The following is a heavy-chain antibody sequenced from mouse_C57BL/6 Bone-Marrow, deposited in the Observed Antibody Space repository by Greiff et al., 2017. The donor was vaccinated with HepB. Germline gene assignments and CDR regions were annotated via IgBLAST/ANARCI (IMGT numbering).Heavy chain of an antibody. J-gene: IGHJ4*01. D-gene: IGHD3-1*01. CDR3: ERDRRRGGAMDY. CDR1: GFTFNTYA. CDR2: ISSKSSNYAT. Sequence: EVKLVESGGGLVQPKGSLKLSCAASGFTFNTYAMHWVRQAPGKGLEWVARISSKSSNYATYYADSVKDRFTISRADSQSMLYLQMNNLKTEEAAMYDCERDRRRGGAMDYWGQGTSVTVSS. V-gene: IGHV10-3*01.